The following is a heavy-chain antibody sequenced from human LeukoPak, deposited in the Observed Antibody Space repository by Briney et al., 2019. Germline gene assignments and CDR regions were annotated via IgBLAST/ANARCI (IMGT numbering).Heavy chain of an antibody. J-gene: IGHJ4*02. V-gene: IGHV4-61*02. CDR1: GGSISSGSYY. D-gene: IGHD3-9*01. Sequence: SETLSLTCTVSGGSISSGSYYWSWIRQPAGKGLEWIGRIYTSGSTNYNPSLKSRVTISVDTSKNQFSLKLSSVTAADTAVYYCAREKGKTYYDILTYDYWGQGTVVTVSS. CDR2: IYTSGST. CDR3: AREKGKTYYDILTYDY.